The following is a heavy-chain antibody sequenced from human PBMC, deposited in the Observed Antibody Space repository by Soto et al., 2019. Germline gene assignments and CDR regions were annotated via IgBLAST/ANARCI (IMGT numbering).Heavy chain of an antibody. Sequence: SQTLSLTCAISGDSVSSNSAAWSWIRQSPSRGLEWLGRTYYRSKWYNDYAVSVKSRITISPDTSKNQFSLHLNSVTPEDTAVYYCARGSYESTLYWGQGTLVTVSS. CDR3: ARGSYESTLY. D-gene: IGHD2-2*01. J-gene: IGHJ4*02. CDR1: GDSVSSNSAA. CDR2: TYYRSKWYN. V-gene: IGHV6-1*01.